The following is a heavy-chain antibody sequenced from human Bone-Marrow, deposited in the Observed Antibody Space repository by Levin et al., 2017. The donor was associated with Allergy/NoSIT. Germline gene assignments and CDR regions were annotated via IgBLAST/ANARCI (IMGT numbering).Heavy chain of an antibody. CDR3: AKDPTHDPVSGMDV. Sequence: GGSLRLSCAASGFTFDDFAMYWVRQAPGKGLEWVSSISWNSGNIRYADSVKGRFTISRDNAKNSLYLQMNGLRAEDTAFYYCAKDPTHDPVSGMDVWGQGTTVIVSS. V-gene: IGHV3-9*01. CDR2: ISWNSGNI. J-gene: IGHJ6*02. D-gene: IGHD3-3*01. CDR1: GFTFDDFA.